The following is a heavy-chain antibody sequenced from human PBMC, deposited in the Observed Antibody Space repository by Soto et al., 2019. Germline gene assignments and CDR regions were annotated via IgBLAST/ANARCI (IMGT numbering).Heavy chain of an antibody. Sequence: PGGSLRLSCAASGFTFSSYGMHWVRQAPGKGLEWVAVMSYDERNKFYADSVKGRFSISRDNSNNILYLQMNSLGDEDTAVYYCAKAFLITGTSYWGQGTLVTVSS. CDR3: AKAFLITGTSY. J-gene: IGHJ4*02. D-gene: IGHD1-20*01. CDR1: GFTFSSYG. CDR2: MSYDERNK. V-gene: IGHV3-30*18.